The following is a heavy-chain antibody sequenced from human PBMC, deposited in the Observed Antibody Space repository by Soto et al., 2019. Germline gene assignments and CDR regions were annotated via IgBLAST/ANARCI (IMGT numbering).Heavy chain of an antibody. J-gene: IGHJ5*02. CDR3: ARGLYDFWSGYYTGIYNWFEP. CDR1: GGSISSGDYY. CDR2: IYYNGST. D-gene: IGHD3-3*01. Sequence: PSETLSLTCTVSGGSISSGDYYWSWIRQPPGKGLEWIGYIYYNGSTYYNPSLKSRVTISVDTSKNQFSLKLSSVTAADTAVYYCARGLYDFWSGYYTGIYNWFEPWGQGTLVTV. V-gene: IGHV4-30-4*08.